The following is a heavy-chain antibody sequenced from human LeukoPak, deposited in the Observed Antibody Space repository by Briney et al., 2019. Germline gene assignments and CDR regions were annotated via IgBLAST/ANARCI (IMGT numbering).Heavy chain of an antibody. CDR1: AFTFSSNY. J-gene: IGHJ4*02. Sequence: GGSLRLSCAASAFTFSSNYMSWVRQAPGKGLEWVSIIYSTGGKYYADSVKGRFTISRDNSKDTLYLQMNSLRAEDTAVYYCARGSDGWFAFDYWGQGILVTVSS. CDR3: ARGSDGWFAFDY. D-gene: IGHD6-19*01. V-gene: IGHV3-66*01. CDR2: IYSTGGK.